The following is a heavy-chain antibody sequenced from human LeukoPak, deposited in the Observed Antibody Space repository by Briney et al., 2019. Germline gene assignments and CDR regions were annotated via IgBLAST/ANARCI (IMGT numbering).Heavy chain of an antibody. CDR3: ARALIGDYDKLDY. V-gene: IGHV3-30-3*01. CDR2: ISYDGSNK. CDR1: GFTFSSYA. J-gene: IGHJ4*02. Sequence: GRSLRLSCAASGFTFSSYAMHWVRQAPGKGLEWVAVISYDGSNKYYADSVKGRFTISRDNSKNTLYLQMNSLRAEDTAVYHCARALIGDYDKLDYWGQGTLVTVSS. D-gene: IGHD4-17*01.